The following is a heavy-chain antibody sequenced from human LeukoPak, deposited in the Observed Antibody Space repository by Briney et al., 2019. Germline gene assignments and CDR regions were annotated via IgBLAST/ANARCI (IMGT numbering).Heavy chain of an antibody. CDR3: ARYSGARIAVAGPYYYGMDV. V-gene: IGHV1-69*13. CDR1: GGTFSSYA. J-gene: IGHJ6*02. Sequence: SVKVSCKASGGTFSSYAISWVRQAPGQRLEWMGGIIPIFGTANYAQKFQGRVTITADESTSTAYMELSSLGSEDTAVYYCARYSGARIAVAGPYYYGMDVWGQGTTVTVSS. CDR2: IIPIFGTA. D-gene: IGHD6-19*01.